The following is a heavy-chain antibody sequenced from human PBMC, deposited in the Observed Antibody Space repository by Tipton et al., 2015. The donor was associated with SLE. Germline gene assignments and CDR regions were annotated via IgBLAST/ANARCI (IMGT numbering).Heavy chain of an antibody. CDR2: IYASGST. J-gene: IGHJ4*02. CDR1: GGSISGGSYY. D-gene: IGHD3-10*01. CDR3: AREARLEYYYGSGSSHYFDY. V-gene: IGHV4-61*02. Sequence: TLSLTCTVSGGSISGGSYYWSWIRQPAGKGLEWIGRIYASGSTNYNPSLKSRVTISADTAKNQFSLKLSSVTAADTAVYYYAREARLEYYYGSGSSHYFDYWGQGTLVTVSS.